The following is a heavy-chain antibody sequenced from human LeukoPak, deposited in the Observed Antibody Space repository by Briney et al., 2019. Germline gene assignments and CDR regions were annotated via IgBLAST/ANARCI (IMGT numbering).Heavy chain of an antibody. CDR2: VHQTGSP. V-gene: IGHV4-38-2*01. J-gene: IGHJ3*02. D-gene: IGHD3-16*02. CDR3: AMLRLGELSLLANAYDI. Sequence: SETLSLTCDVSGSSVNSDQYWGWMRHSPGSGLEWIGSVHQTGSPYYNPSLGSRVSLSIDSTKNSFSLRLTSVTAADTAVYYCAMLRLGELSLLANAYDIWGQGTMVIVSS. CDR1: GSSVNSDQY.